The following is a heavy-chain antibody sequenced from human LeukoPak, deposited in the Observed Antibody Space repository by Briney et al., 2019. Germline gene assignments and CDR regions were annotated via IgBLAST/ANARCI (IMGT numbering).Heavy chain of an antibody. J-gene: IGHJ6*02. V-gene: IGHV3-11*01. CDR1: GFTFSDYY. D-gene: IGHD2-21*02. CDR2: ISSSGSTI. Sequence: GGSLRLSCAASGFTFSDYYVSWIRQAPGKGLEWVSYISSSGSTIYYADSVKGRFTISRDNAKNSLYLQMNSLRAEDTAVYYCARVDCGGDCYTPTWGYYGMDVWGQGTTVTVSS. CDR3: ARVDCGGDCYTPTWGYYGMDV.